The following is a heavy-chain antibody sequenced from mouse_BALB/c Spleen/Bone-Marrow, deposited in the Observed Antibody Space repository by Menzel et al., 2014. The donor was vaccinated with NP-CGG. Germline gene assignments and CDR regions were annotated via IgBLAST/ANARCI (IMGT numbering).Heavy chain of an antibody. CDR3: ARSYGSGSFDY. CDR2: IDPANGNT. CDR1: GFNIKDTY. V-gene: IGHV14-3*02. J-gene: IGHJ2*01. Sequence: VQLQQSGAELVKPGASVKLSCTASGFNIKDTYMHWVKQRPEQGLEWIGRIDPANGNTKYNPKFQGKATITADTSSTAAYLQLSMLTSEDTAVYYGARSYGSGSFDYWGQGTPLTVSA. D-gene: IGHD1-1*01.